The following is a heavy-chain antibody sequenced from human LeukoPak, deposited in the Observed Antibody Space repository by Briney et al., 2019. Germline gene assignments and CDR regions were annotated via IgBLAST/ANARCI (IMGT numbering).Heavy chain of an antibody. D-gene: IGHD3-9*01. CDR1: GFTFSSYA. CDR2: IPYDGSNK. J-gene: IGHJ4*02. Sequence: GRSLRLSCAASGFTFSSYAMHWVRQAPGKGLEWVAVIPYDGSNKYYADSVKGRFTISRDNSRNTLHLQMNSLRAEDTAVYSCAKASLRYFDWFSDYWGQGTLVTVSS. V-gene: IGHV3-30*18. CDR3: AKASLRYFDWFSDY.